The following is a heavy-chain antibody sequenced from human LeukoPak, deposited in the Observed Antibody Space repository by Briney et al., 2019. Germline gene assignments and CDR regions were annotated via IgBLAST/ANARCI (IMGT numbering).Heavy chain of an antibody. V-gene: IGHV4-59*01. CDR1: GCSISSYY. J-gene: IGHJ5*02. Sequence: SETLSLTCAVSGCSISSYYWSWIRQPPGKGLEWIGYIYYSGSTNYNPSLKSRLAISVDKSNNQFSLKLTSVTAADTAVYYGGRGSITGARTLDWFDPWGQGTLVTVSS. CDR2: IYYSGST. CDR3: GRGSITGARTLDWFDP. D-gene: IGHD6-13*01.